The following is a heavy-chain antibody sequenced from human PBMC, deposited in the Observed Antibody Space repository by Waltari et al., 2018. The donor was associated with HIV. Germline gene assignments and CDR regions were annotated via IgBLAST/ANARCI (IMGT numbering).Heavy chain of an antibody. J-gene: IGHJ1*01. CDR2: IWYRGDKE. CDR3: AGGRGYTSPFDL. D-gene: IGHD5-18*01. CDR1: VFTLGSYG. Sequence: QVQLVESGGGVVQPGWSLTPSSEASVFTLGSYGIHWVRQAPGEALEWVAVIWYRGDKEVYADAVKGRFNTSRHNARTAVCLHMSSLSAEDTCWYFCAGGRGYTSPFDLWGQGTLVTVSS. V-gene: IGHV3-33*01.